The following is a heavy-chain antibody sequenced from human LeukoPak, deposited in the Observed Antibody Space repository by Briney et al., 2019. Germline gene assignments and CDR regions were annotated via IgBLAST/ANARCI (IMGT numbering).Heavy chain of an antibody. Sequence: TSETLSLTCTVSGGSISSSSYYWGWIRQPPGKGLEWIGSIYYSGSTYSNPSLKSRVTISVDTSKNQFSLKLSSVTAADTAVYYCARDNSGNWGAFDYWGQGTLVTVSS. J-gene: IGHJ4*02. V-gene: IGHV4-39*02. CDR2: IYYSGST. CDR1: GGSISSSSYY. CDR3: ARDNSGNWGAFDY. D-gene: IGHD3-16*01.